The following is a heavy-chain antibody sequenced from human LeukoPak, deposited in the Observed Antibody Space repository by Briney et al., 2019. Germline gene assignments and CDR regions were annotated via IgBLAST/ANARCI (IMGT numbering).Heavy chain of an antibody. CDR1: GGSFSGYY. CDR2: INHSGST. Sequence: PSETLSLTCAVYGGSFSGYYWSWIRQPPGKGLEWIGEINHSGSTNYNPSLKSRVTISVDTSKNQFSLKLSSVTAADTAVYYCARVTSDDYDFWSGYYHNWFDPWGQGTLVTVSS. CDR3: ARVTSDDYDFWSGYYHNWFDP. J-gene: IGHJ5*02. D-gene: IGHD3-3*01. V-gene: IGHV4-34*01.